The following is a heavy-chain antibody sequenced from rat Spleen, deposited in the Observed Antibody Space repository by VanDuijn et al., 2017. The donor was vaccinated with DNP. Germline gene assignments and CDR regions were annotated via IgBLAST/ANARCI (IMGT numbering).Heavy chain of an antibody. V-gene: IGHV1-43*01. J-gene: IGHJ1*01. Sequence: QVQLQQSGAELAKPGSSVKISCKASGYTFTTYYISWIKQTTGQDREYIGYINTGSGGTNYNEKFKGKATLTVDKSSSTAFMKLSSLTPDDSAVYYCARRRLPYWYFDFWGPGTMVTVSS. CDR2: INTGSGGT. CDR3: ARRRLPYWYFDF. D-gene: IGHD1-4*01. CDR1: GYTFTTYY.